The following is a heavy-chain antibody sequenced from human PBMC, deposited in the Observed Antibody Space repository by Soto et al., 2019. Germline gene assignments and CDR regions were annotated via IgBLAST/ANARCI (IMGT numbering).Heavy chain of an antibody. CDR3: ARDGMPVTNGAWFDP. V-gene: IGHV3-7*05. J-gene: IGHJ5*02. D-gene: IGHD4-17*01. Sequence: EVQLVESGGGLVQPGGSLRLSCAASGFTFSSYWMSWVRQAPGKGLEWVANIKQDGSEKYYVDSVKGRFTISRDNAKNSLYLQMNSLRAEDTAVYYCARDGMPVTNGAWFDPWGQGTLVTVSS. CDR1: GFTFSSYW. CDR2: IKQDGSEK.